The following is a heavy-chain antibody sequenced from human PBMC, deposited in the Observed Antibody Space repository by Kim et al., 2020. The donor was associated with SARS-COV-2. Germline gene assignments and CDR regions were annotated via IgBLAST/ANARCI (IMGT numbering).Heavy chain of an antibody. CDR1: GGSFSGYY. J-gene: IGHJ6*02. Sequence: SETLSLTCAVYGGSFSGYYWSWIRQPPGKGLEWIGEINHSGSTNYNPSLKSRVTISVDTSKNQFSLKLSSVTAADTAVYYCARDMRCWMGYCSSTSYYYYGMDVWGQGTTVTVSS. D-gene: IGHD2-2*01. CDR2: INHSGST. CDR3: ARDMRCWMGYCSSTSYYYYGMDV. V-gene: IGHV4-34*01.